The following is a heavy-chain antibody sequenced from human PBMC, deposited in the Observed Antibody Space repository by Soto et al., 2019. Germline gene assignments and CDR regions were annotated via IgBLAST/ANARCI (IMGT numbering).Heavy chain of an antibody. CDR2: INAYNGNT. J-gene: IGHJ6*01. CDR1: GYSFTRYG. CDR3: AMVDVYVTPSPQDV. D-gene: IGHD3-16*01. V-gene: IGHV1-18*01. Sequence: QVQLVQSGAEVKNPGASVKVSCKASGYSFTRYGIGWARQVPGQGLEWMGWINAYNGNTNYAQNLQGRLTLTTDTSTTTAYMELRSLRSNDTAIYYCAMVDVYVTPSPQDVW.